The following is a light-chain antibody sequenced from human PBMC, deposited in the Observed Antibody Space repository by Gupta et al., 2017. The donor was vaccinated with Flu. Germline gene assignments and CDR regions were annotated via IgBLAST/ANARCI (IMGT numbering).Light chain of an antibody. V-gene: IGKV1-9*01. CDR1: EGIGDF. CDR2: AAS. J-gene: IGKJ4*01. Sequence: DLPLTQSPSLLSASVGDRVTITCRAGEGIGDFLAWYQQKPGKAPKLLIFAASTRESGVPSRFSGSGSGTEFTLTINNLQPEDFATYYCQQFNNYPKTFGGGTKLEV. CDR3: QQFNNYPKT.